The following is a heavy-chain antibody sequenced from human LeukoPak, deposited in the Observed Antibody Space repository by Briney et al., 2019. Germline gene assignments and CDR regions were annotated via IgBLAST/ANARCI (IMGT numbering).Heavy chain of an antibody. J-gene: IGHJ4*02. CDR1: GYTFTGYY. CDR3: ARRIWFGEPQFDY. D-gene: IGHD3-10*01. CDR2: INSNNGGT. V-gene: IGHV1-2*02. Sequence: ASVKVPCKASGYTFTGYYIHWVRQAPGQGLEWMGWINSNNGGTDYAQNFQGRVTMTRDTSINTAYMELSSLKSDDTAVYYCARRIWFGEPQFDYWGQGTLVTVSS.